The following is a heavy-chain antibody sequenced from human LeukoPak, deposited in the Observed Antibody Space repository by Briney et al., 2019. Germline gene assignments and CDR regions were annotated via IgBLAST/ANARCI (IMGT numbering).Heavy chain of an antibody. J-gene: IGHJ5*02. V-gene: IGHV4-39*07. CDR3: ARDLRFTMVRGDTYNWFDP. CDR1: GGSISSSSYY. Sequence: SETLSLTCTVSGGSISSSSYYWGWIRQPPGKGLEWIGSIYYSGSIYYNPSLKSRVTISVDTSKNQFSLKLSSVTAADTAVYYCARDLRFTMVRGDTYNWFDPWGQGTLVTVSS. CDR2: IYYSGSI. D-gene: IGHD3-10*01.